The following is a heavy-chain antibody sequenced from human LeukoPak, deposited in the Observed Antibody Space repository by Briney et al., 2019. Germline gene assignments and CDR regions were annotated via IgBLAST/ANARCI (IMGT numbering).Heavy chain of an antibody. D-gene: IGHD2/OR15-2a*01. CDR1: GGSINSSSYY. Sequence: SETLSLTCTVSGGSINSSSYYWGWIRQPPGKGLEGIGSIYYSGSTYYNPSLKSRGTISVDTSKNQFSLKLSSVTAADTAVYYCARGNSTYYYYYMDVWGKGTTVTVSS. J-gene: IGHJ6*03. CDR2: IYYSGST. V-gene: IGHV4-39*07. CDR3: ARGNSTYYYYYMDV.